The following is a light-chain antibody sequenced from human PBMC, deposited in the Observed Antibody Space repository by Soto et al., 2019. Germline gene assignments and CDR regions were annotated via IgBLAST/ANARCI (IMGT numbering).Light chain of an antibody. Sequence: QSVLTQPPSVSGAPGQRVTISCTGSSSNIGAGYDVHWYQQRPGTAPKLLIFGNTNRPSGVPDRFSGSKSGTSASLAITGLQAEDEGDYYCCSYGGGNTPLVFGGGTKLTVL. J-gene: IGLJ2*01. CDR2: GNT. CDR1: SSNIGAGYD. V-gene: IGLV1-40*01. CDR3: CSYGGGNTPLV.